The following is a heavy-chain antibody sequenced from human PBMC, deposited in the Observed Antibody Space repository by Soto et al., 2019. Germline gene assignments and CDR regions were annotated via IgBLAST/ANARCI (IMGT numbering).Heavy chain of an antibody. CDR2: SIPIFGTA. CDR1: GGTFNNYP. D-gene: IGHD5-12*01. V-gene: IGHV1-69*01. Sequence: QVQLVQSGAEVKKPGSSVKVSCKASGGTFNNYPITWVRQAPGEGLEWMGGSIPIFGTANYAQKFQGRVTTSVDESTSTAYIELSSLRSEDTAVYYCARGRGYSGDDHYYYFDMDVWGQGTTVTVSS. J-gene: IGHJ6*02. CDR3: ARGRGYSGDDHYYYFDMDV.